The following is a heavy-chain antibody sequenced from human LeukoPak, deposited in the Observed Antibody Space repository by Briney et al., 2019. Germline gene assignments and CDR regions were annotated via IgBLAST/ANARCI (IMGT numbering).Heavy chain of an antibody. CDR3: ARGYSYGQRFDY. CDR2: IYTTGST. V-gene: IGHV4-61*02. J-gene: IGHJ4*02. Sequence: SETLSLTCTVSGASVSSDNLYWSWIRQPAGKGLEWIGRIYTTGSTNYNPSLKSRVTISVDTSKNQFSLKLSSVTAADTAVYYCARGYSYGQRFDYWGQGTLVTVSS. CDR1: GASVSSDNLY. D-gene: IGHD5-18*01.